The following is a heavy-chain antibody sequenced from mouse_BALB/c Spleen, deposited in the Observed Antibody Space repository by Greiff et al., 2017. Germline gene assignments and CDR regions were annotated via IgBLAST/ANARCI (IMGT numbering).Heavy chain of an antibody. Sequence: QVQLKESGPELVKPGASVKISCKASGYSFTSYYIHWVKQRPGQGLEWIGWIFPGSGNTKYNEKFKGKATLTADTSSSTAYMQLSSLTSEDSAVYFCARRDGYYEGDAMDYWGQGTSVTVSS. CDR1: GYSFTSYY. D-gene: IGHD2-3*01. J-gene: IGHJ4*01. CDR2: IFPGSGNT. V-gene: IGHV1-66*01. CDR3: ARRDGYYEGDAMDY.